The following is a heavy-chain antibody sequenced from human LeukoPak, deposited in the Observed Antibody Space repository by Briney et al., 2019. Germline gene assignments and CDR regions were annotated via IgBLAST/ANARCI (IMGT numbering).Heavy chain of an antibody. J-gene: IGHJ6*03. CDR3: ARANYYGSGSLFYYYYMDV. Sequence: SVKVSCKAFGGTFSSYAISWVRQAPGQGLEWMGGIIPIFGTANYAQKFQGRVTITTDESTSTAYMELSSLRSEDTAVYYCARANYYGSGSLFYYYYMDVWGKGTTVTVSS. CDR1: GGTFSSYA. V-gene: IGHV1-69*05. CDR2: IIPIFGTA. D-gene: IGHD3-10*01.